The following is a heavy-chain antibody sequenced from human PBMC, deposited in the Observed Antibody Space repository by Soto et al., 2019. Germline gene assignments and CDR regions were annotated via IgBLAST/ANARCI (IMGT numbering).Heavy chain of an antibody. V-gene: IGHV1-18*01. D-gene: IGHD1-20*01. CDR1: GYTFTSYG. J-gene: IGHJ4*02. CDR2: ISAYNGNT. Sequence: QVQLVQSGAEVKKPGASVKVSCKASGYTFTSYGISWVRQAPGQGLEWMGWISAYNGNTNYAQRLQGRVTIATDTSTSTAYMEMRSLRSVDTAVYYCARAYSTSYNWNDDYWGQGTLVTVSS. CDR3: ARAYSTSYNWNDDY.